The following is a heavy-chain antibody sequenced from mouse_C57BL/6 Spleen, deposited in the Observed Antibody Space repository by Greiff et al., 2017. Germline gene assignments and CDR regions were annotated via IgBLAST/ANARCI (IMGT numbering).Heavy chain of an antibody. CDR3: ARRGDGYYFAY. D-gene: IGHD2-3*01. CDR2: IDPSDSYT. V-gene: IGHV1-50*01. CDR1: GYTFTSYW. Sequence: QVQLQQPGAELVKPGASVKLSCKASGYTFTSYWMQWVKQRPGQGLEWIGEIDPSDSYTNYNQKFKGKATLTVDTSSSTAYMQLSSLTSEDSAVYYCARRGDGYYFAYWGQGTLVTVSA. J-gene: IGHJ3*01.